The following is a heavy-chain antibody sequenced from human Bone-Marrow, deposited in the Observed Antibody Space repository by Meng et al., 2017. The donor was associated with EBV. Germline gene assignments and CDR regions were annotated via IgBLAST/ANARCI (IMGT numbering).Heavy chain of an antibody. D-gene: IGHD3-10*01. Sequence: QVQLLQSGGDVKKPGAPVKVPCTASCVTFTDYCINWCRQAPGQGLEWLGGLIPISDPPYYARKFHGRVTITGDESTTTHYMDLTSLRSEDTAVYYCASASGRGFTPDYWGQGALVTVSS. CDR2: LIPISDPP. J-gene: IGHJ4*02. CDR1: CVTFTDYC. V-gene: IGHV1-69*01. CDR3: ASASGRGFTPDY.